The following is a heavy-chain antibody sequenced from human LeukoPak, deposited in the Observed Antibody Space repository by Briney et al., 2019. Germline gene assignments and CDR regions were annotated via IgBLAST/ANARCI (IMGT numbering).Heavy chain of an antibody. CDR2: ISHSGST. D-gene: IGHD5-18*01. CDR1: GGSFSGYY. CDR3: ARGSSARMHGYSYGYPSY. Sequence: SETLSLTCAVYGGSFSGYYWSWIRQPPGKGLEWIGEISHSGSTNYNPSLKSRVTISVDTSKNQFSLKLSSVTAADTAVYYCARGSSARMHGYSYGYPSYWGQGTLVTVSS. J-gene: IGHJ4*02. V-gene: IGHV4-34*01.